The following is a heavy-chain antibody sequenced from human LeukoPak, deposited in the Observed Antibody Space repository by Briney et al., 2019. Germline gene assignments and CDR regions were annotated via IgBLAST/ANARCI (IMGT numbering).Heavy chain of an antibody. CDR2: ISSSSSYI. Sequence: GGSLRLSCAASGFTFSSYSMNWVRQAPGKGLEWVSSISSSSSYIYYADSVKGRFTISRDNAKNSLYLQMNSLRAEDTAVYYCARDLYSYGPYHFDYWGQGTLVTVSS. D-gene: IGHD5-18*01. CDR3: ARDLYSYGPYHFDY. J-gene: IGHJ4*02. V-gene: IGHV3-21*01. CDR1: GFTFSSYS.